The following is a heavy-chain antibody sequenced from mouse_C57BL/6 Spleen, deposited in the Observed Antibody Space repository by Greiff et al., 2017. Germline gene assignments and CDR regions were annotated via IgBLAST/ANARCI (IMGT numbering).Heavy chain of an antibody. J-gene: IGHJ2*01. Sequence: VQLQQPGAELVRPGSSVKLSCKASGYTFTSYWMHWVKQRPIQGLEWIGNIDPSDSETHYNQKFKDKATLTVDKSSSTAYMQLSSLTSEDSAVYYCARVGLYYGDYFDYWGQGTTLTVSS. CDR2: IDPSDSET. V-gene: IGHV1-52*01. D-gene: IGHD1-1*01. CDR3: ARVGLYYGDYFDY. CDR1: GYTFTSYW.